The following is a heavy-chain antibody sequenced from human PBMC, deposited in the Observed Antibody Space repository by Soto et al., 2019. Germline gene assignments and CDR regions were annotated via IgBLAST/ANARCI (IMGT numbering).Heavy chain of an antibody. V-gene: IGHV1-3*01. CDR1: GYTFTDYA. CDR2: INVGNGNT. CDR3: AREGAHYAPFDL. Sequence: QAQLVQSGAEAKQPGASVKVSCKASGYTFTDYALHWVRQAPGQGLEWMGWINVGNGNTGYSRKCQVRVTNDRHMSATTAYIEVSSLTSEDTAIYYCAREGAHYAPFDLWGQGTLVTVSS. D-gene: IGHD3-16*01. J-gene: IGHJ4*02.